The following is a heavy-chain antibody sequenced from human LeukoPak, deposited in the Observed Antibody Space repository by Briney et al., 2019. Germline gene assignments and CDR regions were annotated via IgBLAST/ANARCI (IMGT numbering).Heavy chain of an antibody. CDR2: ISSSSSYI. D-gene: IGHD6-19*01. CDR1: GFTFDDYG. CDR3: ARGVMAVAGTIDY. V-gene: IGHV3-21*01. Sequence: GGSLRLSCAASGFTFDDYGMSWVRQAPGKGLEWVSSISSSSSYIYYADSVKGRFTISRDNAKNSLYLQMNSLRAEDTAVYYCARGVMAVAGTIDYWGQGTLVTVSS. J-gene: IGHJ4*02.